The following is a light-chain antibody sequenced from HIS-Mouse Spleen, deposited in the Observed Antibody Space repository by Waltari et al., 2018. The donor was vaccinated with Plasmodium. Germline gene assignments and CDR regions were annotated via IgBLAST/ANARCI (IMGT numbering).Light chain of an antibody. CDR2: AAS. CDR1: QGISSY. Sequence: AIRMTQYPSSFSASTGDRVTIPCRASQGISSYLVWYQQKPGKAPKLLIYAASTLQSGVPSRFSGSGSGTDFTLTISCLQSEDFATYYCQQYYSYPYTFGQGTKLEIK. CDR3: QQYYSYPYT. V-gene: IGKV1-8*01. J-gene: IGKJ2*01.